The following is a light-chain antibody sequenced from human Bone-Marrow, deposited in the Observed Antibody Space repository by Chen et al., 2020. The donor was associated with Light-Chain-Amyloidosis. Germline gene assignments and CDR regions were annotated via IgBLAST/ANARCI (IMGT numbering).Light chain of an antibody. V-gene: IGLV2-23*01. Sequence: QSALTQPASVSGSPGQSNTISCAGTSSDVGRDSLVSWYQQYPGKAPNLLIYEDIKRPSRVSYRFSGSKSGNTASLTISVLQAEDGADYYYCSYATEYLVLFGEGTKLTVL. CDR1: SSDVGRDSL. CDR2: EDI. J-gene: IGLJ3*02. CDR3: CSYATEYLVL.